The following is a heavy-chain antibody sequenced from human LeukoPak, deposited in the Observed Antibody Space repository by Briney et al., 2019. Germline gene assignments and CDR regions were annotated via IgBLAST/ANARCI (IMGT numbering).Heavy chain of an antibody. Sequence: PGGSLRLSCAASGFTFSSYTMHWIRQAPGKGLEWVANIKQDGSEKCYVDSVKGRFTISRDNAKNSLYLQMNSLRAEDTAVYYCARDRWELLSNSYHYCGLDVWGQGTTVTVSS. V-gene: IGHV3-7*01. CDR1: GFTFSSYT. D-gene: IGHD2-15*01. J-gene: IGHJ6*02. CDR2: IKQDGSEK. CDR3: ARDRWELLSNSYHYCGLDV.